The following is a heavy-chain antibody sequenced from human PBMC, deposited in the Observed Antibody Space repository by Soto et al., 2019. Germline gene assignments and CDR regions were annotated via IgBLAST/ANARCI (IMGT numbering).Heavy chain of an antibody. D-gene: IGHD6-19*01. J-gene: IGHJ6*02. CDR2: ISAYNGNT. V-gene: IGHV1-18*01. CDR3: ARAAVAGYYYYGMDV. Sequence: ASVKVSCKASGYTFTSYGISWVRQAPGQGLEWMGWISAYNGNTNYAQKPQGRVTMTTDTSTSTAYMELRSLRSDDTAVYYCARAAVAGYYYYGMDVWGQGTTVTVSS. CDR1: GYTFTSYG.